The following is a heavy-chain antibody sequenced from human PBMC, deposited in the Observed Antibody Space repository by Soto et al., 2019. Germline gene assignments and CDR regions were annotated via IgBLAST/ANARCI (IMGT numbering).Heavy chain of an antibody. CDR3: ARGGLSRGRSSGVVNYYYYGMDA. D-gene: IGHD3-3*01. CDR1: GGSFRAYY. CDR2: INHSGST. J-gene: IGHJ6*01. Sequence: SETLSLTSAVYGGSFRAYYWGWIRPPPGKGLERIGEINHSGSTNHNPSLKSRVTISVDTSKNQFSLKLSSVTAADTAVYYRARGGLSRGRSSGVVNYYYYGMDAWAQGTRVS. V-gene: IGHV4-34*01.